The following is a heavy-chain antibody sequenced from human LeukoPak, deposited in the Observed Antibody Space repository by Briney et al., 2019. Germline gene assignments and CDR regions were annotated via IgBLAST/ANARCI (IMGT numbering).Heavy chain of an antibody. D-gene: IGHD3-16*01. CDR1: GFTFSDYY. Sequence: GPLRLSCAASGFTFSDYYMSWIRQAPGKGLEWVSYISSSGSTIYYADSVKGRFTISRDNAKNSLYLQMNSLRAEDTAVYYCARAPEDYAALYDYWGQGTLVTVSS. CDR2: ISSSGSTI. V-gene: IGHV3-11*01. J-gene: IGHJ4*02. CDR3: ARAPEDYAALYDY.